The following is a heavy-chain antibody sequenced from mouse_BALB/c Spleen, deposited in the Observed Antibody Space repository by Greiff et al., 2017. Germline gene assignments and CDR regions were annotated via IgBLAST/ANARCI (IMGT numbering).Heavy chain of an antibody. D-gene: IGHD1-1*01. V-gene: IGHV1-7*01. Sequence: VKLMESGAELAKPGASVKMSCTASGYTFTSYWMHWVKQRPGQGLEWIGYINPSTGYTEYNQKFKDKATLTADTSSSTAYMQLSSPTSEDSAVYYCSFYGCSYVRDYWGQGTTLTVSS. CDR3: SFYGCSYVRDY. CDR2: INPSTGYT. CDR1: GYTFTSYW. J-gene: IGHJ2*01.